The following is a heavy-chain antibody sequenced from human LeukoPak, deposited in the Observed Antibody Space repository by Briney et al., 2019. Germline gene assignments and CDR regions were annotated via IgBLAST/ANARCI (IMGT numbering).Heavy chain of an antibody. Sequence: PGGSLRLACAAPGFPFSSYWRCSGRQAPGRGLGRVANIKQDRSEKYYVDSVKGRFTISRDNAKNSLYLQMNSLSGEDTAVYYCARGNGSIWGYVQHWGQGTMVTVSS. CDR3: ARGNGSIWGYVQH. J-gene: IGHJ1*01. V-gene: IGHV3-7*04. D-gene: IGHD6-13*01. CDR2: IKQDRSEK. CDR1: GFPFSSYW.